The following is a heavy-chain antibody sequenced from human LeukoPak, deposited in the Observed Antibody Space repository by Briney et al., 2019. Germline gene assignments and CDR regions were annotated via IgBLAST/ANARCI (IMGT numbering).Heavy chain of an antibody. CDR3: AHRQLDSSSWYFDY. CDR2: IYWNDDK. CDR1: GFSLSTGGVG. Sequence: ESGPTLVNPPQTLTLTCTFSGFSLSTGGVGVGWIRQPPGKALEWLALIYWNDDKRYSPSLKSRLTSTKDTSKNQVVLTMTNMDPVDTATYYCAHRQLDSSSWYFDYWGQGTLVTVSS. V-gene: IGHV2-5*01. D-gene: IGHD6-13*01. J-gene: IGHJ4*02.